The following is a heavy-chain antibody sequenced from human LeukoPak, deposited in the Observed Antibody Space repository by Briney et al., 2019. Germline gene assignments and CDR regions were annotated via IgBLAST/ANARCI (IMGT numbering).Heavy chain of an antibody. D-gene: IGHD1-1*01. CDR3: ARAVQRNVPINLFAP. J-gene: IGHJ5*02. Sequence: PGGSLRPSCAASGFTFSSYCMNWVRQAPGKGLEWVSYISSSSSTIYYADSVKGRFTISRDNAKNSLYLQLHSLRAEDPAVYYCARAVQRNVPINLFAPWGQGTLVTVSS. V-gene: IGHV3-48*01. CDR2: ISSSSSTI. CDR1: GFTFSSYC.